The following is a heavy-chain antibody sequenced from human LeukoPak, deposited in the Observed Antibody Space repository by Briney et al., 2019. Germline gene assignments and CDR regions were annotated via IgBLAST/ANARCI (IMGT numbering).Heavy chain of an antibody. CDR3: AIGYCRGGSCDDEPGDAFDI. CDR2: IYPSGGST. J-gene: IGHJ3*02. D-gene: IGHD2-15*01. Sequence: ASVKVSCKASGYTLTSYYIHWVRQAPGQGPEWMGIIYPSGGSTTYAQKFQGRVTMTRDMSTSTVYMELSSLRSEDTAVYYCAIGYCRGGSCDDEPGDAFDIWGQGTMVAVSS. V-gene: IGHV1-46*01. CDR1: GYTLTSYY.